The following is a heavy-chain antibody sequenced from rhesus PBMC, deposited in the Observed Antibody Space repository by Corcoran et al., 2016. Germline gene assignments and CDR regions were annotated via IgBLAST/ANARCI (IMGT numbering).Heavy chain of an antibody. CDR2: IYGSGSST. Sequence: QLQLQESGPGLVKPSETLSVTCAVSGGSISSSYWSWIRQAPGKGLEWIGYIYGSGSSTNYNPSLKSRVTLSVAPSKSLLSLQLSSVPTADTAGYYCARELHRRGGWSGPGAFDFWGQGLRVTVSS. CDR1: GGSISSSY. CDR3: ARELHRRGGWSGPGAFDF. J-gene: IGHJ3*01. D-gene: IGHD6-37*01. V-gene: IGHV4-169*02.